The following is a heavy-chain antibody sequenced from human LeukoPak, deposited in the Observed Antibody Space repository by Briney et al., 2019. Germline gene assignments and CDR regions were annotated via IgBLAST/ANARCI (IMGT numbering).Heavy chain of an antibody. CDR1: RYTFTGYY. CDR3: ARSLAGYYLRPLDQ. Sequence: ASVKVSCEASRYTFTGYYIHWVRQAPGQGLEWMGWINPKSGATNYAQNFQGTVTMTRGTSISTAYMELSSLRHDDTAVYYCARSLAGYYLRPLDQWGQGTLVTVSS. D-gene: IGHD3-9*01. V-gene: IGHV1-2*02. J-gene: IGHJ4*02. CDR2: INPKSGAT.